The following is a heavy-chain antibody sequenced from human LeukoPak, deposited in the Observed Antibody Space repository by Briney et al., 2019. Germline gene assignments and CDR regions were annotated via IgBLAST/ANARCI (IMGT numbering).Heavy chain of an antibody. D-gene: IGHD6-19*01. CDR1: GFTFSSYW. CDR2: INSDGSST. J-gene: IGHJ5*02. V-gene: IGHV3-74*01. CDR3: ARGRIAVAGLDP. Sequence: HPGGSLRLSCAASGFTFSSYWMHWVRQAPGKGLVWVSRINSDGSSTSYADPVKGRFTISRDNAKNTLYLQMNSLRAEDTAVYYCARGRIAVAGLDPWGQGTLVTVSS.